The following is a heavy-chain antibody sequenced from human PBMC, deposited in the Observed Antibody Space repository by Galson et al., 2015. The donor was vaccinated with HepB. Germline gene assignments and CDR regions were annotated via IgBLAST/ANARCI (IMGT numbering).Heavy chain of an antibody. CDR3: ARDQDRYCMSTSCYLLDP. Sequence: SLRLSCAASGFTFSDYYMSWIRQAPGKGLEWVAYIRDSGTAVYADSVKGRFTISRDNAKNSLYLQMNSLRAEDTAVYYCARDQDRYCMSTSCYLLDPWGQGTLVTVSS. J-gene: IGHJ5*02. CDR1: GFTFSDYY. V-gene: IGHV3-11*01. CDR2: IRDSGTAV. D-gene: IGHD2-2*01.